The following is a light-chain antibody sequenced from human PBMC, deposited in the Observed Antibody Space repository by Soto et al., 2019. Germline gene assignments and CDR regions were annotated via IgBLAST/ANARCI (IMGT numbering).Light chain of an antibody. CDR2: EVT. J-gene: IGLJ1*01. CDR3: RSFTSRFTFV. Sequence: QSALTQPASVSGSPGQSIAISCTGTRSDVGAYNYVSWYQQHPGKAPKLMISEVTNRPSGVSDRFSGSKSGNTASLTISGLQGEDEADYYCRSFTSRFTFVFGTGTKVTVL. V-gene: IGLV2-14*01. CDR1: RSDVGAYNY.